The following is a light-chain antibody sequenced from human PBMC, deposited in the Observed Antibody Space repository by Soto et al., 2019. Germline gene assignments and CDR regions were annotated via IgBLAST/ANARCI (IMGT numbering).Light chain of an antibody. CDR3: QQYTTYWT. V-gene: IGKV1-5*01. Sequence: DIQMTHSPSTLSSSLLDRVTLTCRASQGISRWLAWYQQRPGKAPKLLIYDASTLHSGVSSRFSGSGSGTEFTLTISSLQPNDSATYYCQQYTTYWTFGQGTKVDI. J-gene: IGKJ1*01. CDR1: QGISRW. CDR2: DAS.